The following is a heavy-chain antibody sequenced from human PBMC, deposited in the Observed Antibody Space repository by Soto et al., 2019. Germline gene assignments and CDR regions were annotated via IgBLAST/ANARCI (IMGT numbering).Heavy chain of an antibody. CDR1: GGTFSSYA. CDR3: ASPPTTGHSYSYGMDV. CDR2: IIPIFGTA. Sequence: QVQLVQSGAEVKKPGSSVKVSCKASGGTFSSYAISWVRQAPGQGLEWMGGIIPIFGTANYAQKFQGRVTITADESTSTAYMDLSSLRSDDTAVYYCASPPTTGHSYSYGMDVWGQGTTVTVSS. J-gene: IGHJ6*02. V-gene: IGHV1-69*12.